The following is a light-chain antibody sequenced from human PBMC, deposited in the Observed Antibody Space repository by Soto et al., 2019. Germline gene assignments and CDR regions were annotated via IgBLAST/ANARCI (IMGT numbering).Light chain of an antibody. Sequence: DIQMTQSPSTLSASVGDRVTITCRASQSISSWLAWYQQKPGKAPKLLTYDASSLESGVPSRFSGSGSATEFTLTISSLQPDDFATYYCQHYNSYSEAFGQGTKVDIK. CDR1: QSISSW. J-gene: IGKJ1*01. CDR3: QHYNSYSEA. V-gene: IGKV1-5*01. CDR2: DAS.